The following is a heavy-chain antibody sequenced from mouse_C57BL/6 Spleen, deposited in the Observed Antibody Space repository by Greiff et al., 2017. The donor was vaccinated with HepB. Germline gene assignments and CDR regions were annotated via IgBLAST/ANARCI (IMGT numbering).Heavy chain of an antibody. V-gene: IGHV1-63*01. CDR2: IYPGGGYT. Sequence: VQLQESGAELVRPGTSVKMSCKASGYTFTNYWIGWAKQRPGHGLEWIGDIYPGGGYTNYNEKFKGKATLTADKSSSTAYMQFSSLTSEDSAIYYCARDYGSSYPGCAYWGQGTLVTVSA. D-gene: IGHD1-1*01. J-gene: IGHJ3*01. CDR3: ARDYGSSYPGCAY. CDR1: GYTFTNYW.